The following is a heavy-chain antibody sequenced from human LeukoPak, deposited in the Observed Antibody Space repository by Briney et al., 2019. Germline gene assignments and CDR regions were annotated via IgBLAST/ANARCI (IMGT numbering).Heavy chain of an antibody. J-gene: IGHJ4*02. D-gene: IGHD5/OR15-5a*01. V-gene: IGHV3-7*01. CDR1: GFTFSSFW. CDR3: AARPSSTIP. Sequence: PGGSLILSCAASGFTFSSFWMSWDRQAPGKGLEWVANINQDGSGKYCVDSVKGRFTISRDNAKNSLYLQMNSLRAEDTAVYYCAARPSSTIPWGQGTLVTVSS. CDR2: INQDGSGK.